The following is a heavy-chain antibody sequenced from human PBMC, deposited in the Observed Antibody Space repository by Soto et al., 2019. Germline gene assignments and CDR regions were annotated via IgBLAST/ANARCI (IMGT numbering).Heavy chain of an antibody. D-gene: IGHD6-19*01. Sequence: PGGSLRLSCAASGFTFSSYAMSWVRQAPGKGLEWVSAISGSGGSTYYADSVKGRFTISRDNSKNTLYLQMNSLRAEDTAVYYCAKDGSLEQWLVTSYFDYWGQGTLVTVSS. CDR3: AKDGSLEQWLVTSYFDY. CDR1: GFTFSSYA. CDR2: ISGSGGST. J-gene: IGHJ4*02. V-gene: IGHV3-23*01.